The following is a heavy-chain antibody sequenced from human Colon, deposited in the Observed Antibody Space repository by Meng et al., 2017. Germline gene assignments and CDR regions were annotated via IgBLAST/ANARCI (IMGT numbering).Heavy chain of an antibody. Sequence: AHVHEAGPGLVKPSQNLSLTCTVSGGSLSSDTYYWTWIRQDPGKGLEWIGIINHSGSTYYNPSLKSRVTMSLDTSKQQFSLKLISVTAADTAVYFCARGLNEGGLAHNWFDPWGQGTLVTVSS. CDR3: ARGLNEGGLAHNWFDP. CDR2: INHSGST. D-gene: IGHD1-1*01. J-gene: IGHJ5*02. CDR1: GGSLSSDTYY. V-gene: IGHV4-31*03.